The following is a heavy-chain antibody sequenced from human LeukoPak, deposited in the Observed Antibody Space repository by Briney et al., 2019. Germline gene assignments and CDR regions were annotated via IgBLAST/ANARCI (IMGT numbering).Heavy chain of an antibody. J-gene: IGHJ4*02. CDR2: ISASGGNT. CDR1: GFTFSSNA. CDR3: ARVMTPRPIAALDY. Sequence: PGGSLRLSCVASGFTFSSNAMNCVRQAPGKGLEWVSAISASGGNTYYADSVKGRFTISRDNSKNTLYLHMNSLRAEDTAVYYCARVMTPRPIAALDYWGQGTLVTVSS. V-gene: IGHV3-23*01. D-gene: IGHD6-6*01.